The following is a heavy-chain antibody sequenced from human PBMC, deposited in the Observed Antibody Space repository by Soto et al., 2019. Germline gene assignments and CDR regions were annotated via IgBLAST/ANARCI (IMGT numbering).Heavy chain of an antibody. Sequence: ASVKVSCKASDYTLSSYGIYWVRQAPGQGLEWMGWISAYNGNTNYAQKFQGRVTMTTDTPTNTAYLELRSLRSDDTAVYYCARSAPGACTGGSCYYAKNWFDPWGQGTLVT. J-gene: IGHJ5*02. V-gene: IGHV1-18*04. D-gene: IGHD2-15*01. CDR3: ARSAPGACTGGSCYYAKNWFDP. CDR1: DYTLSSYG. CDR2: ISAYNGNT.